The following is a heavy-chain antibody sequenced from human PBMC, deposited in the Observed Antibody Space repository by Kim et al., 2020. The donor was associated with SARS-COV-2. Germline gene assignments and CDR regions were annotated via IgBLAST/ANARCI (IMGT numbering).Heavy chain of an antibody. CDR3: AKDMMYSIGWFDS. V-gene: IGHV3-23*01. CDR2: ISGSAGST. Sequence: GGSLRLSCTASGFTFSNYDMSWVRQAPGKGLEWVASISGSAGSTYYADFVKGRFTISRDNSKNTLYVQMNTLRAEDTAMYYCAKDMMYSIGWFDSWGHGT. D-gene: IGHD6-19*01. J-gene: IGHJ5*01. CDR1: GFTFSNYD.